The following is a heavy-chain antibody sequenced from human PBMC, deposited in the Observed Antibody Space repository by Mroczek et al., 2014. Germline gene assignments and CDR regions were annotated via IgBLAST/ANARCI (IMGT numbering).Heavy chain of an antibody. CDR2: ISAYNGNT. CDR1: GYTFTSYG. CDR3: ARDVRRGVLRFLEWLLYFDY. J-gene: IGHJ4*02. V-gene: IGHV1-18*01. D-gene: IGHD3-3*01. Sequence: QVQLVESGAEVKKPGASVKVSCKASGYTFTSYGISWVRQAPGQGLEWMGWISAYNGNTNYAQKLQGRVTMTTDTSTSTAYMELRSLRSDDTAVYYCARDVRRGVLRFLEWLLYFDYWGQGTPGHPSPQ.